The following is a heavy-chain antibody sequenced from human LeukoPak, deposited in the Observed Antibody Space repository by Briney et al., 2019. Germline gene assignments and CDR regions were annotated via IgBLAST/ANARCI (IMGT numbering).Heavy chain of an antibody. J-gene: IGHJ4*02. CDR3: ARVDVLSGG. V-gene: IGHV3-74*03. CDR2: INGDGTST. Sequence: GGSLRLSCAASGNYWMHWVRQAPGKGLVWVSRINGDGTSTTYADSVKGRFTISRDNAKNTLYLQMNSLRAEDTAVYYCARVDVLSGGWGQGTLVTVSS. CDR1: GNYW. D-gene: IGHD2-8*01.